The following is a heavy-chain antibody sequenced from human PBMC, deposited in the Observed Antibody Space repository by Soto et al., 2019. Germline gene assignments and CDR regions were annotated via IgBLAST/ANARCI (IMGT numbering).Heavy chain of an antibody. J-gene: IGHJ4*02. D-gene: IGHD5-12*01. Sequence: ASVKVSCKASGYTFTSYYMHWVRQAPGQGLEWMGIINPSGGSTSYAQKFQGRVTMTRDTSTSTVYMELSSLRSEDTAVYYCAHIQSPRDGYNLFDYWGQGTLVTVSS. CDR1: GYTFTSYY. V-gene: IGHV1-46*03. CDR2: INPSGGST. CDR3: AHIQSPRDGYNLFDY.